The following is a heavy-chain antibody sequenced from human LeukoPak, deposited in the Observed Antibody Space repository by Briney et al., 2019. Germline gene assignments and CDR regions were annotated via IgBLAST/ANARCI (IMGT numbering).Heavy chain of an antibody. J-gene: IGHJ4*02. CDR1: GFTFSRYA. CDR2: ISGGGGVT. CDR3: AKDPRVATIEIFDY. V-gene: IGHV3-23*01. D-gene: IGHD5-12*01. Sequence: GGSLRLSCAASGFTFSRYAMSWVRQAPGKGLEWVSSISGGGGVTYYADSVKGRFTISRDNSKNTVYLQMNSLRAEDTAVYYCAKDPRVATIEIFDYWGQGTLVTVSS.